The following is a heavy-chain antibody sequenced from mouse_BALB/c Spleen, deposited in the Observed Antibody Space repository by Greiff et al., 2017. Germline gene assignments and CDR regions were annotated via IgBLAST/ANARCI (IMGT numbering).Heavy chain of an antibody. CDR3: ARGGPFDY. CDR1: GYAFSSSW. J-gene: IGHJ2*01. Sequence: VQLQQSGPELVKPGASVKISCKASGYAFSSSWMNWVKQRPGQGLEWIGRIYPGDGDTNYNGKFKGKATLTVDKSSSTAYMQLKSLTSEDSAVYYCARGGPFDYWGQGTTLTVSS. CDR2: IYPGDGDT. V-gene: IGHV1-82*01.